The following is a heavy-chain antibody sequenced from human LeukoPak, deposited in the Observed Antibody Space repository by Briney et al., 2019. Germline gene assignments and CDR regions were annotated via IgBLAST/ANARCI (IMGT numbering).Heavy chain of an antibody. Sequence: GGSLRLSCAASGFTFSSYAMSWVRQAPGKGLEWVSAISGSGGSTYYADSVKGRFTISRDNSKNTLYLQMNSLRAEDTAVYYCAKDHHLGYCTNGECYKGDPSGYWGQGTLVTVSS. CDR3: AKDHHLGYCTNGECYKGDPSGY. CDR2: ISGSGGST. J-gene: IGHJ4*02. V-gene: IGHV3-23*01. D-gene: IGHD2-8*01. CDR1: GFTFSSYA.